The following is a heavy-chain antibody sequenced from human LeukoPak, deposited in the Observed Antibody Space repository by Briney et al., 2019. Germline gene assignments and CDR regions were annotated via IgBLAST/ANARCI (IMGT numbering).Heavy chain of an antibody. D-gene: IGHD6-13*01. CDR2: INSDGSST. V-gene: IGHV3-74*01. CDR3: ARDPAAENWFDP. Sequence: GGSLRLSCAASGFTFSSCWMHWVRQAPGKGLVWVSRINSDGSSTSYADSVKGRFTISRDNAKNTLYLQMNSLRAEDTAVYYCARDPAAENWFDPWGQGTLVTVSS. CDR1: GFTFSSCW. J-gene: IGHJ5*02.